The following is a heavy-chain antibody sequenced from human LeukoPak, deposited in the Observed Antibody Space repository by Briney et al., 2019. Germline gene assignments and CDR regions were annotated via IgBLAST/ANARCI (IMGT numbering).Heavy chain of an antibody. V-gene: IGHV3-30-3*01. CDR3: ARAPRIAVAGTVY. D-gene: IGHD6-19*01. Sequence: GRSLRLSCAASGFTFSSYAMHWVRQAPGKGLEWVAVISYDGSNKYYADSVKSRFTISRDNSKNTLYLQMNSLRAEDTAVYYCARAPRIAVAGTVYWGQGTLVTVSS. CDR1: GFTFSSYA. J-gene: IGHJ4*02. CDR2: ISYDGSNK.